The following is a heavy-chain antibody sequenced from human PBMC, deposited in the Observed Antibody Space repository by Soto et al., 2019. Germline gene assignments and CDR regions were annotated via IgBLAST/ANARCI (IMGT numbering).Heavy chain of an antibody. CDR2: IYTSGTT. J-gene: IGHJ4*02. D-gene: IGHD3-9*01. V-gene: IGHV4-4*07. CDR1: GRSMSGYY. CDR3: AREDYYDTGYYVV. Sequence: SETLSLTCTVSGRSMSGYYWSWIRQPAGERLEWIGRIYTSGTTDFNPSLKGRVTMSVDTSKNQYSLKLTSVTAADTALYYCAREDYYDTGYYVVWGQGTQVTVSS.